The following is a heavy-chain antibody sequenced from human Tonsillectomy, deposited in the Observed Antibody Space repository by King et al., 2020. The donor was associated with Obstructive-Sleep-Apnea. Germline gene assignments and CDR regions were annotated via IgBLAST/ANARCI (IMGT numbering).Heavy chain of an antibody. CDR1: GFTFSSYG. J-gene: IGHJ3*01. Sequence: VQLVESGGGVVQPGRSRRLSCAASGFTFSSYGMDWVRQAPGKGLEWVAFIRYDGSDKYYADSVKGRFAISRDNSNNTLYLQMNSLRAEDTAVYYCARYRQAFDVWGQGTMVPVSS. CDR2: IRYDGSDK. V-gene: IGHV3-30*02. D-gene: IGHD1-26*01. CDR3: ARYRQAFDV.